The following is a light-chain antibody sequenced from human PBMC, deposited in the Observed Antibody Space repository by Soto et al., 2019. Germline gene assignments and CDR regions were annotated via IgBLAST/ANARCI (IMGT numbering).Light chain of an antibody. V-gene: IGKV3-15*01. CDR1: QRVSSN. J-gene: IGKJ1*01. CDR3: QQYNNWPPEET. CDR2: GAS. Sequence: IVMTQSPDTLSVSPGERATLSCRASQRVSSNLAWYQQKPGQAPRLLIYGASTRATGIPARFSGSGSGTDFTLSISSLQSEDFAVYYCQQYNNWPPEETFGQGTKVELK.